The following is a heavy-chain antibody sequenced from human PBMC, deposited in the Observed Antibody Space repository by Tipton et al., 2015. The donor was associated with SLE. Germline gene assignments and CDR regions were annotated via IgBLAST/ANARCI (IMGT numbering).Heavy chain of an antibody. D-gene: IGHD1-26*01. V-gene: IGHV4-39*07. CDR2: IYYSGST. CDR3: VRDDGAGPYYYGMDV. CDR1: GGSIGSSSYY. J-gene: IGHJ6*02. Sequence: TLSLTCTVSGGSIGSSSYYLGWFRQPPGKGLEWIGSIYYSGSTYYNPSLKSRVTISIDTSKNQFSLKLSSVTAADTAVYYCVRDDGAGPYYYGMDVWGQGTTVTVSS.